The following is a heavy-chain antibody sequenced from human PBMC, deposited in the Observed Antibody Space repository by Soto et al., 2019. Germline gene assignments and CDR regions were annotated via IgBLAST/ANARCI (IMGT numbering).Heavy chain of an antibody. Sequence: QLVQSGAEVKKPGASVKVSCKASGYSFTGYYIHWVRQAPGQGLEWMGWVNPNSGDTDYAQKFQVRVTMTRDTSISTASMDLRSLTSDDTALYYCARFRGVLDAFDLWGQGTMVTVSS. D-gene: IGHD2-8*01. V-gene: IGHV1-2*02. CDR3: ARFRGVLDAFDL. CDR2: VNPNSGDT. CDR1: GYSFTGYY. J-gene: IGHJ3*01.